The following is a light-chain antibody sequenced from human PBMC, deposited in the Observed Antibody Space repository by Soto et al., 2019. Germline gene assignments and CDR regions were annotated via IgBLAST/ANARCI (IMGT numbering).Light chain of an antibody. CDR3: QESPWT. J-gene: IGKJ1*01. V-gene: IGKV3-20*01. CDR2: GTS. CDR1: QSVSTNH. Sequence: EIVLTQSPGTLSLSPGERATLSCRASQSVSTNHLSWYQQKPGQCPSLLIYGTSTRAGGVPARFSGSGSGTTFTLTISRLEPEDFAVYYCQESPWTFGQGTKVDIK.